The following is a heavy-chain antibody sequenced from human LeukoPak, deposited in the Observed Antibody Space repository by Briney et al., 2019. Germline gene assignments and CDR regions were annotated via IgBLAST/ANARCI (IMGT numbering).Heavy chain of an antibody. CDR2: ISGNGRTI. CDR1: GFTVSSNS. Sequence: GGSLRLSCTVSGFTVSSNSMNWVRQAPGKGLEWVSYISGNGRTIYYADSVKGRFTISRDNAKNSLFLQMNSLRAEDTAVYYCARGIDYWGRGTLVTVSS. J-gene: IGHJ4*02. V-gene: IGHV3-48*04. CDR3: ARGIDY.